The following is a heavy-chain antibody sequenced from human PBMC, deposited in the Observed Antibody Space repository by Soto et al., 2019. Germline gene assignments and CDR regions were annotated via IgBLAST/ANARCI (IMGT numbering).Heavy chain of an antibody. D-gene: IGHD3-10*01. CDR2: INAGNGNT. J-gene: IGHJ6*02. Sequence: ASVKVSCKASGYTFTSYAMHWVRQAPGQRLEWMGWINAGNGNTKYSQKFQGRVTITRDTSASTAYMELSSLRSEDTAVYYCARDKGAYVSGSYSQSILLNYYYGMDVWGQGTTVTVSS. V-gene: IGHV1-3*01. CDR1: GYTFTSYA. CDR3: ARDKGAYVSGSYSQSILLNYYYGMDV.